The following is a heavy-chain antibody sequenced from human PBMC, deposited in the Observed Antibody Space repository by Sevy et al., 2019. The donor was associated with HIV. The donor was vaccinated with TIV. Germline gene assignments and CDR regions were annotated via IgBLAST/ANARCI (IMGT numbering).Heavy chain of an antibody. J-gene: IGHJ4*02. CDR1: GGYINSYY. CDR2: IFYSGST. CDR3: ARDHYDSSGFDY. D-gene: IGHD3-22*01. V-gene: IGHV4-59*01. Sequence: SETLSLTCTVSGGYINSYYWSWIRQPPGKGLEWIGYIFYSGSTNYNPSLKSRVTISVDTSKNQFSLKLTYVTAADTAVYYCARDHYDSSGFDYWGQGTLVTVSS.